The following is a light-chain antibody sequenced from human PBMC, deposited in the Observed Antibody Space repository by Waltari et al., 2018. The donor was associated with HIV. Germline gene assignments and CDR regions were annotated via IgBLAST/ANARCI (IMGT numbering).Light chain of an antibody. CDR2: AAS. CDR3: QQLSSYPFT. V-gene: IGKV1-9*01. J-gene: IGKJ4*01. CDR1: QGILTY. Sequence: DIQLTQSPSFLSASVGDRVTITCRVSQGILTYLTWYQQKPGKAPKILISAASTLQSGAPSRFSGTGSGTEFILTISSLQPEDFATYYCQQLSSYPFTFGGGTKVEIK.